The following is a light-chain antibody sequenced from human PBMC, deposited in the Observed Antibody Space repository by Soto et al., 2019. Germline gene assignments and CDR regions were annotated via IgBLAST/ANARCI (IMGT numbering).Light chain of an antibody. CDR1: QSISDW. V-gene: IGKV1-5*01. CDR2: DVS. Sequence: DIQMTQSPSTLSASVGDRVTITCRASQSISDWLAWYQQTPGKAPDLLISDVSSLERGVASRFSGSGSGTEFTLTISSLQPDDFATYYCQHYNSYGTFGQGTKVDIK. J-gene: IGKJ1*01. CDR3: QHYNSYGT.